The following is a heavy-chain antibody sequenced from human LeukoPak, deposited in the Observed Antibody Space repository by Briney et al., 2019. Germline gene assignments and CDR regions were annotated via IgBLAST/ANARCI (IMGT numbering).Heavy chain of an antibody. Sequence: PSETLSLTCTVSGGSISSSSYYWGWIRQPPGKGLEWIGSIYYSGSTYYNPSLKSRVTMSVDTSKNQFSLKLSSVTAADTAVYYCARDGHYDVLTGYSYYFDYWGQGTLVTVSS. V-gene: IGHV4-39*07. J-gene: IGHJ4*02. D-gene: IGHD3-9*01. CDR3: ARDGHYDVLTGYSYYFDY. CDR1: GGSISSSSYY. CDR2: IYYSGST.